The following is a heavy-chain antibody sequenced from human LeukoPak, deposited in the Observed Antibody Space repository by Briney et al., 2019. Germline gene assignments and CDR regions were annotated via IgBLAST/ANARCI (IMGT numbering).Heavy chain of an antibody. CDR2: IYGGGNI. CDR1: GFTVSSNY. D-gene: IGHD5-24*01. CDR3: ARGAGYNYPYCFVY. V-gene: IGHV3-53*01. Sequence: GGSLTLSCAASGFTVSSNYMNWVRQAPGKGLEWVSVIYGGGNIYYADSVKSRFTISRGNSKNTLYLQMNSLRAEDTAVYYCARGAGYNYPYCFVYWGQGTLVTVS. J-gene: IGHJ4*02.